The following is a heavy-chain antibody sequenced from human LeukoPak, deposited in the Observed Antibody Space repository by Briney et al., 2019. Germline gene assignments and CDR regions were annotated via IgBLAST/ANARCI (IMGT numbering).Heavy chain of an antibody. Sequence: GGSLRLSCAASGFTFSSYAMSWVRQAPGKGLEWISAISGSGGSTYYADSVKGRFTISRDNSKNTLYLQMNSLRAEDTAVYYCAKVLQAQSNGLLNILWWLHWGQGTLVTVSS. CDR1: GFTFSSYA. CDR2: ISGSGGST. V-gene: IGHV3-23*01. J-gene: IGHJ4*02. D-gene: IGHD3-10*01. CDR3: AKVLQAQSNGLLNILWWLH.